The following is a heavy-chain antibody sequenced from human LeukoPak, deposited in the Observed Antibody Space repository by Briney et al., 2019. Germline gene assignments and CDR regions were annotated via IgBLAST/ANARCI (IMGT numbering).Heavy chain of an antibody. J-gene: IGHJ3*02. Sequence: PSETLSLTCTVSGGSISSYYWSWIRQPPGKGLEWIGYICYSGSTNYNPSLKSRVTISVDTSKNQFSLKLSSVTAADTAVYYCARDVTGAFDIWGQGTMVTVSS. CDR2: ICYSGST. D-gene: IGHD2-8*02. V-gene: IGHV4-59*01. CDR1: GGSISSYY. CDR3: ARDVTGAFDI.